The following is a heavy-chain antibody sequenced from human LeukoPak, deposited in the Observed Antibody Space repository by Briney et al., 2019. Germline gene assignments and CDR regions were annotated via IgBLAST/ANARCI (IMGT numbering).Heavy chain of an antibody. CDR1: GFTFSSYG. Sequence: GGSLRLSCAASGFTFSSYGMHWVRQAPGKGLEWVAVIWSDENKKFYADSVKGRFTISRDNFKSTLYLHMDSLRVEDTAVYYCAREGLTSTPNNAFDIWGQGSVVTVSS. J-gene: IGHJ3*02. CDR3: AREGLTSTPNNAFDI. D-gene: IGHD4-23*01. CDR2: IWSDENKK. V-gene: IGHV3-33*01.